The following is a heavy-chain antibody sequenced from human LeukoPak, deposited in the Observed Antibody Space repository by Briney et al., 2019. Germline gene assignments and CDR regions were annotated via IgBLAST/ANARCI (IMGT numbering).Heavy chain of an antibody. CDR2: IYYSGST. CDR1: GGSISSSSYY. Sequence: TSETLSLTCTVSGGSISSSSYYWGWIRQPPGKGLEWIGSIYYSGSTYYNPSLKGRVTISVDTSKNQFSLKLSSVTAADTAVYYCARYSSGWYGEDFDYWGQGTLVTVSS. V-gene: IGHV4-39*01. D-gene: IGHD6-19*01. CDR3: ARYSSGWYGEDFDY. J-gene: IGHJ4*02.